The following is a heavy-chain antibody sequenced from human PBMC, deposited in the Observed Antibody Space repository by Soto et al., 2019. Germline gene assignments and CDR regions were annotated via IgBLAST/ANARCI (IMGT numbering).Heavy chain of an antibody. J-gene: IGHJ5*01. D-gene: IGHD2-15*01. Sequence: ASVKVSCKASGYTFTGYYMHWVRQAPGQGLEWMGWINPNSGGTNYAQKFQGRVTMTRDTSISTAYMELSRLRSDDTAVYYCASPGVVAAKNRRNWFDSWGQGTLVTVSS. CDR1: GYTFTGYY. CDR3: ASPGVVAAKNRRNWFDS. CDR2: INPNSGGT. V-gene: IGHV1-2*02.